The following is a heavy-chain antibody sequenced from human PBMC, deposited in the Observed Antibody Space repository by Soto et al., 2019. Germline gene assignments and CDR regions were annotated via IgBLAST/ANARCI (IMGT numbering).Heavy chain of an antibody. J-gene: IGHJ6*02. CDR2: IYYSGST. V-gene: IGHV4-39*01. CDR1: GGSISSSSYY. CDR3: ARHRIGSSWYRNYYGMDV. D-gene: IGHD6-13*01. Sequence: LSLTCTVSGGSISSSSYYWGWIRQPPGKGLEWIGSIYYSGSTYYNPSLKSRVTISVDTSKNQFSLKLSSVTAADTAVYYCARHRIGSSWYRNYYGMDVWGQGTTVTVSS.